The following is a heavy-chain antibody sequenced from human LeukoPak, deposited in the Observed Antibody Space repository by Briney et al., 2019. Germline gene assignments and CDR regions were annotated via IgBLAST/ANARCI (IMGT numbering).Heavy chain of an antibody. CDR1: GVSFSGYY. J-gene: IGHJ6*03. Sequence: SETLSLTCAVYGVSFSGYYWTWIRQPPGKGLEWIGEINHIGSTNYNPSLKNRVTISLDTSKNQFSVSLTSVTAADTAVYFCARGPNYQSLYNSYYFMNVWGKGTPVTVSS. V-gene: IGHV4-34*01. CDR2: INHIGST. CDR3: ARGPNYQSLYNSYYFMNV. D-gene: IGHD4/OR15-4a*01.